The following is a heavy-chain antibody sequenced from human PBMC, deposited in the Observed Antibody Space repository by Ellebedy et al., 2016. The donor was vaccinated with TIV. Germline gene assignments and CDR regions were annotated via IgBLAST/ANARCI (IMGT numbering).Heavy chain of an antibody. CDR2: IYHSGST. V-gene: IGHV4-4*02. CDR3: ARDISSGWYAPTDAFDI. J-gene: IGHJ3*02. D-gene: IGHD6-19*01. CDR1: GGSISSSNW. Sequence: SETLSLXCAVSGGSISSSNWWSWVRQPPGKGLEWIGEIYHSGSTNYNPSLKSRVTISVDKSKNQFSLKLSSVTAADTAVYYCARDISSGWYAPTDAFDIWGQGTMVTVSS.